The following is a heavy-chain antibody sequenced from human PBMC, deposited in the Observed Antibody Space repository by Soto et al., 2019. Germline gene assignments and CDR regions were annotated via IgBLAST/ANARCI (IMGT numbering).Heavy chain of an antibody. V-gene: IGHV4-4*02. CDR2: IYHSGST. Sequence: SETLCLTCTVAGGSISSGDYYWSWVRQPPGKGLEWIGEIYHSGSTNYNPSLKSRVIISVDKSKNQFSLKLSSVTDADTAVYYCARGERQQQRAYWGKGTLVPVSS. CDR1: GGSISSGDYY. D-gene: IGHD6-13*01. CDR3: ARGERQQQRAY. J-gene: IGHJ4*02.